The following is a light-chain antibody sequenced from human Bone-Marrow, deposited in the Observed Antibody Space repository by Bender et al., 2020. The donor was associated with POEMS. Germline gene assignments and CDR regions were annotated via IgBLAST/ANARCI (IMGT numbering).Light chain of an antibody. V-gene: IGLV2-23*02. CDR3: CSYAGGYTYV. J-gene: IGLJ1*01. CDR2: DVT. Sequence: QSALTQPASVSGSPGQSITISCTGTSSDVGYYNYVSWYQHHPDKAPQLMIFDVTYRPSGVSSRFSASKSGDTASLTISGLQAEDEADYYCCSYAGGYTYVFGTGTKVTVL. CDR1: SSDVGYYNY.